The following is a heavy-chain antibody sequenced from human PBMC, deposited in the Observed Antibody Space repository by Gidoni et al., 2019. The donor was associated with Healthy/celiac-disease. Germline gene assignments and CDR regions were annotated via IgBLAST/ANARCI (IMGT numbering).Heavy chain of an antibody. J-gene: IGHJ4*02. CDR1: GFTFSRYW. Sequence: EVQLVESGGGLVQPGGSLRLSCAASGFTFSRYWMSWVRQAPGKGLEWVANIKQDGSDKYYVDSVKGRFTISRDNAKNSLYLQMNSLRAEDTAVYYCARSRIAVGWGFDYWGQGTLVTVSS. CDR3: ARSRIAVGWGFDY. V-gene: IGHV3-7*04. CDR2: IKQDGSDK. D-gene: IGHD6-19*01.